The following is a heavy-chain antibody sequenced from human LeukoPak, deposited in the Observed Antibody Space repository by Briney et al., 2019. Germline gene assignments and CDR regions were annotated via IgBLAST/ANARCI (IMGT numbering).Heavy chain of an antibody. CDR1: GGSISSYY. J-gene: IGHJ6*03. Sequence: PSETLSLTCTVSGGSISSYYWSWIRQPAGKGLEWIGRIYTSGNTNYNPSLKSRVTMSVDTSKNQFSLKLSSVTAADTAVYYCARDRHYDTLTGYTYYYMDVWRKGTTVTVSS. CDR3: ARDRHYDTLTGYTYYYMDV. D-gene: IGHD3-9*01. V-gene: IGHV4-4*07. CDR2: IYTSGNT.